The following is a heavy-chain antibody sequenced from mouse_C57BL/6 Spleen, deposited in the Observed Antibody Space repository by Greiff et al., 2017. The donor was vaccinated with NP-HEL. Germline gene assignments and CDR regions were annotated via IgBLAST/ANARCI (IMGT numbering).Heavy chain of an antibody. V-gene: IGHV3-6*01. CDR1: GYSITSGYY. CDR3: AREPNWDRFAY. D-gene: IGHD4-1*01. Sequence: EVKLQESGPGLVKPSQSLSLTCSVTGYSITSGYYWNWIRQFPGNKLEWMGYISYDGSNNYNPSLKNRISITRDPSKNQFFLKLNSVTTEDTATYYCAREPNWDRFAYWGQGTLVTVSA. CDR2: ISYDGSN. J-gene: IGHJ3*01.